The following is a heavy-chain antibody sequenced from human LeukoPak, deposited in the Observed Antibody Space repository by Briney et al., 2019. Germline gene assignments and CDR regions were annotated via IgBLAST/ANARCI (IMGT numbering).Heavy chain of an antibody. V-gene: IGHV4-39*07. J-gene: IGHJ3*02. CDR1: GGSISSGGYY. CDR3: ARAEGYSGFRGAFDI. D-gene: IGHD5-12*01. Sequence: PSETLSLTCTVSGGSISSGGYYWGWIRQPPGKGLEWIGSIYYSGSTYYNPSLKSRVTISVDTSKNQFSLKLSSVTAADTAVYYCARAEGYSGFRGAFDIWGQGTMVTVSS. CDR2: IYYSGST.